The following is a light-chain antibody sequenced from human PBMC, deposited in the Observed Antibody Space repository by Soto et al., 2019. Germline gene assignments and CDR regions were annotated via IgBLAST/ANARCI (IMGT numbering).Light chain of an antibody. CDR1: SSNIGAGHD. J-gene: IGLJ2*01. V-gene: IGLV1-40*01. CDR2: DNT. CDR3: QSYDSSLSGPI. Sequence: QAVVTQPPSVSGAPGQRVTISCTGSSSNIGAGHDVHWYQQVPGTAPKLLIYDNTNRPSGVPDRFSGSKSGTSASLAITGLQTEDEADYFCQSYDSSLSGPIFGGGTKLTVL.